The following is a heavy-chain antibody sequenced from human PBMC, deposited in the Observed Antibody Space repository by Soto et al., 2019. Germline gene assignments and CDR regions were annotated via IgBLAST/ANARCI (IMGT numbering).Heavy chain of an antibody. CDR3: ARIVITFGGVIDY. CDR2: ISSSSSYI. Sequence: GGSLRLSCASSGGTFSSYSMNWVRQATGKGLEWVSSISSSSSYIYYADSVKGRFTISRDNAKNSLYLQMNSLRAEDTAVYYCARIVITFGGVIDYWGQGTLVTVSS. V-gene: IGHV3-21*01. CDR1: GGTFSSYS. J-gene: IGHJ4*02. D-gene: IGHD3-16*02.